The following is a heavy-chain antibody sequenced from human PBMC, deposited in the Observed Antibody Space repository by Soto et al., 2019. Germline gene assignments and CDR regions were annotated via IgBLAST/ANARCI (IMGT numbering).Heavy chain of an antibody. V-gene: IGHV1-58*01. D-gene: IGHD3-22*01. Sequence: SVTVSCKASGFTFTSSAVQWVRQARGQRLEWIGWIVVGSGKTNYAQKVRERVPITTDMSTSTDYMELSSLRSEETPVYYCAADRRYYDSSGYYYWGQGTLVTVSS. J-gene: IGHJ4*02. CDR3: AADRRYYDSSGYYY. CDR1: GFTFTSSA. CDR2: IVVGSGKT.